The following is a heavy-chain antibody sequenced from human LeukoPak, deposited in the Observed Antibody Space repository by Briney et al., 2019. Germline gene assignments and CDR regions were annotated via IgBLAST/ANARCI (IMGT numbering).Heavy chain of an antibody. CDR1: GYSFTSYW. CDR2: IYPGDSDT. V-gene: IGHV5-51*01. D-gene: IGHD2-2*01. J-gene: IGHJ5*02. Sequence: PGESLKISCKGSGYSFTSYWIGWVRQMPGKGLEWMGIIYPGDSDTRYSPSFQGQVTISADKSISTAYLQWSSLKASDTAMYYCARQGLYCSSTSCYSLSGWFDPWGQGTLVTVSS. CDR3: ARQGLYCSSTSCYSLSGWFDP.